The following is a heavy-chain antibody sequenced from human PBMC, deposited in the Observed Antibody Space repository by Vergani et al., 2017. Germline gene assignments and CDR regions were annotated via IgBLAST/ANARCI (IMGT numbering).Heavy chain of an antibody. CDR1: GGSISSGSYY. CDR2: IYTSGST. J-gene: IGHJ3*02. D-gene: IGHD2-2*01. CDR3: ARLVVVVPAAIASPRGAFDI. Sequence: QVQLQESGPGLVKPSQTLSLTCTVSGGSISSGSYYWSWIRQPAGKGLEWIGRIYTSGSTNYNPSLKSRVTISVDTSKNQFSLKLSSVTAADTAVYYCARLVVVVPAAIASPRGAFDIWGQGTMVTVSS. V-gene: IGHV4-61*02.